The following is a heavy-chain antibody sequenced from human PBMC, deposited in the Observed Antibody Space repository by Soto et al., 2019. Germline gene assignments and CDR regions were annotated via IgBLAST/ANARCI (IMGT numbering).Heavy chain of an antibody. CDR2: ISGGGSYI. V-gene: IGHV3-21*06. CDR1: GFTFSDEN. D-gene: IGHD2-2*01. J-gene: IGHJ6*02. Sequence: PGGSLRLSCSASGFTFSDENMSWVRQAPGKGLEWVSGISGGGSYIFYADSVQGRFSISRDNPKNSLFLEMNSLRVEDTAVYYCARDSDCHSTSCFFPPHVWGQGTTVTVPS. CDR3: ARDSDCHSTSCFFPPHV.